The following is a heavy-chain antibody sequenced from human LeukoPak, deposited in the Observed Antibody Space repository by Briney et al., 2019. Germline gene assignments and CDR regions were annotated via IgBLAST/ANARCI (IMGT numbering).Heavy chain of an antibody. D-gene: IGHD6-13*01. J-gene: IGHJ4*02. CDR2: INSGESST. CDR3: ARSLYSSSLNDY. Sequence: GGSLRLYCAASGFTFSSYWMHWVRQAPGKGLVWISHINSGESSTSYADSVKGRFTISRDNAKNTLYLQMNSLRAEDTAVYYCARSLYSSSLNDYWGQGTLVTVSS. CDR1: GFTFSSYW. V-gene: IGHV3-74*01.